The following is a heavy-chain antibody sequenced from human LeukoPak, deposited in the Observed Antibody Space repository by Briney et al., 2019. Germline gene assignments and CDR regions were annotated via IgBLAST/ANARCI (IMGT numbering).Heavy chain of an antibody. CDR2: ISGSGGST. V-gene: IGHV3-23*01. CDR1: GFTFSSYA. J-gene: IGHJ4*02. CDR3: AISDWARLDY. D-gene: IGHD3-9*01. Sequence: GGSLRLSCAASGFTFSSYAMSWVRQAPGKGLEWVSAISGSGGSTYYADFVKGRFTISRDNSKNTLYLQMNSLRAEDTAVYYCAISDWARLDYWGQGTLVTVSS.